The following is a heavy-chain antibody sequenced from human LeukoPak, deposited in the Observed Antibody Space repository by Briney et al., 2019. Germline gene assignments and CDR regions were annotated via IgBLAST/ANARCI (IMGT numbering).Heavy chain of an antibody. CDR3: ATDSGHCFSF. CDR1: GFTFNTAW. CDR2: IYSDGSDT. D-gene: IGHD3-10*01. J-gene: IGHJ3*01. Sequence: GGSLRLSCAASGFTFNTAWMHWVRQAPGEGLVWVSRIYSDGSDTTYADSVKGRFIISRDNARNMLYLQMNSLRGDDTAVYYCATDSGHCFSFWGQGTMVTVSS. V-gene: IGHV3-74*03.